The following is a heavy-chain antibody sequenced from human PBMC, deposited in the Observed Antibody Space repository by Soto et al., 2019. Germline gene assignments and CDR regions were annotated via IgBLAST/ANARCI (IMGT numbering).Heavy chain of an antibody. CDR2: INPSGGST. Sequence: GASVKVSCKASGYTFTSYYMHWVRQAPVQGLEWMGIINPSGGSTSYAQKFQGRVTMTRDTSTSTVYMELSSMRSEDTAVYYCATHTGTYCGGDCYRFDYWGQGTLVTVCS. D-gene: IGHD2-21*02. CDR3: ATHTGTYCGGDCYRFDY. CDR1: GYTFTSYY. J-gene: IGHJ4*02. V-gene: IGHV1-46*01.